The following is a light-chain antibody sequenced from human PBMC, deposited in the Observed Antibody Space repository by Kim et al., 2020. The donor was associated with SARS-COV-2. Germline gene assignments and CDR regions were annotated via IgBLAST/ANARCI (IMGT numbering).Light chain of an antibody. CDR2: LEGSGSY. CDR3: ETWDSNTRV. Sequence: QPVLTQSSSASASLGSSVKLTCTLSSGHSSYIIAWHQQQPGKAPRYLMKLEGSGSYNKGSGVPDRFSGSSSGADRYLTISTLQSEDEADYYCETWDSNTRVFGGGTQLTVL. J-gene: IGLJ3*02. CDR1: SGHSSYI. V-gene: IGLV4-60*03.